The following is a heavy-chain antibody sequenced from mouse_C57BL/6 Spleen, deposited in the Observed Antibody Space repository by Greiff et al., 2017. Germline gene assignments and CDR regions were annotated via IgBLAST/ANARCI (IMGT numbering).Heavy chain of an antibody. J-gene: IGHJ4*01. V-gene: IGHV2-5*01. CDR2: IWRGGST. D-gene: IGHD2-1*01. Sequence: QVQLKQSGPGLVQPSQSLSITCTVSGFSLTSYGVHWVRQSPGKGLEWLGVIWRGGSTDYNAAFMSRLSITKDNSKSHVFFKMNSLQADDTAIYYCAGSRIYYGNYEAVDYWGQGTSVTVSS. CDR3: AGSRIYYGNYEAVDY. CDR1: GFSLTSYG.